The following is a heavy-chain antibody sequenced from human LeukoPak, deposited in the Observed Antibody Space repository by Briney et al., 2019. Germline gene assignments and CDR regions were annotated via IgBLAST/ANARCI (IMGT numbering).Heavy chain of an antibody. CDR2: ISGSGDRT. D-gene: IGHD2-21*01. CDR1: GFSFNNHG. Sequence: PGGSLRLSCAASGFSFNNHGMNWVRQAPGKGLEWVSGISGSGDRTYYADSVKGRFTISRDNSKNTLYLQVNSPRAEDTAVYYCAKYGGWIVFSSWGQGTLVTVSS. J-gene: IGHJ5*02. V-gene: IGHV3-23*01. CDR3: AKYGGWIVFSS.